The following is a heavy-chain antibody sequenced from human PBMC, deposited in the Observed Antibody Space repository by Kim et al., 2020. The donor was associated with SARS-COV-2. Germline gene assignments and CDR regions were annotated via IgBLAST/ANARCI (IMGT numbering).Heavy chain of an antibody. Sequence: GGSLRLSCAASGFTFNTHRMHWVRQAPGKGLEWVAVISYDGSNKSYADSVKGRFTISRDNSKNTLYLQMNSLRVEDTAVYYCAKSFSGCDFGCDYWGQGTLVTVSS. CDR3: AKSFSGCDFGCDY. J-gene: IGHJ4*02. CDR2: ISYDGSNK. CDR1: GFTFNTHR. D-gene: IGHD1-26*01. V-gene: IGHV3-30*18.